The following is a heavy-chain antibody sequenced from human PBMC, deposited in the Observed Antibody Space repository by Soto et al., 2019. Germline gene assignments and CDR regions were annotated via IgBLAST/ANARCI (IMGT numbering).Heavy chain of an antibody. CDR2: ISTSGATR. V-gene: IGHV3-48*02. CDR1: GFTFSTDT. J-gene: IGHJ4*02. D-gene: IGHD6-19*01. CDR3: ARFFGSGFDY. Sequence: EVQLVESGGGLVQPGGSLRLSCVASGFTFSTDTMNWVRQAPGKGLEWVAHISTSGATRYYADSVKGRFTISRDNAKTSLYLQLDSLRNEGTSVYYCARFFGSGFDYWGQGTLFTVSS.